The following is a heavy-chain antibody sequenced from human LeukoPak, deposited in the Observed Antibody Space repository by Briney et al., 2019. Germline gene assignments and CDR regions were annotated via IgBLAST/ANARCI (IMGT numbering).Heavy chain of an antibody. J-gene: IGHJ4*02. CDR2: ISYDGSNK. CDR3: ARDPRIATRPSDY. CDR1: GFTFSSYG. Sequence: GGSLRLSCAASGFTFSSYGMHWVRQAPGKGLEWVAVISYDGSNKYYADSVKGRFTTSRDNTKNTLFLQMNSLRAEDTAVYYCARDPRIATRPSDYWGQGTLVTVSS. V-gene: IGHV3-30*03. D-gene: IGHD6-6*01.